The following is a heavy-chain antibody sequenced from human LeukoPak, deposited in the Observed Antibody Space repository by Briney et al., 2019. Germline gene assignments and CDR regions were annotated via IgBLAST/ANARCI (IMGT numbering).Heavy chain of an antibody. CDR3: ARDHRYAFDN. J-gene: IGHJ4*01. Sequence: GGSLRLSCAASGFTFSSYEMNWVRQAPGKGLEWISYIGISSGNTKYADSVKGRFTISRDKARNSLYLQMNSLRVEDTAVYYCARDHRYAFDNWGHGTLVTVSS. CDR2: IGISSGNT. CDR1: GFTFSSYE. V-gene: IGHV3-48*03. D-gene: IGHD5-12*01.